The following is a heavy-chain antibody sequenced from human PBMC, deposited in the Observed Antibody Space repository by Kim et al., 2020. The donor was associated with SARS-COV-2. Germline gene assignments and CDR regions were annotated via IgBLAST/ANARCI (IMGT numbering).Heavy chain of an antibody. CDR3: AREPDQIHWSGAPGHNWFDP. V-gene: IGHV3-30*01. J-gene: IGHJ5*02. D-gene: IGHD2-8*02. Sequence: RFTISRDNSKNTLYLQMNSLRAEDTAVYYCAREPDQIHWSGAPGHNWFDPWGQGTLVTVSS.